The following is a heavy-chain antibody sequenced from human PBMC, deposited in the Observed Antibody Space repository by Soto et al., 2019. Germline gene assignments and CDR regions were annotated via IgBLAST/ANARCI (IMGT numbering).Heavy chain of an antibody. Sequence: EVQLVESGGGLVQPGRSLRLSCAASGFTFDDYAMHWVRQAPGKGLEWVSGISWNSGSIGYADSVKGRFTIARDNAKNSLYLQMNSLRAEDTGLYYCAKGGWWLWGQGTMVTVSS. D-gene: IGHD2-8*02. CDR1: GFTFDDYA. J-gene: IGHJ3*01. V-gene: IGHV3-9*01. CDR3: AKGGWWL. CDR2: ISWNSGSI.